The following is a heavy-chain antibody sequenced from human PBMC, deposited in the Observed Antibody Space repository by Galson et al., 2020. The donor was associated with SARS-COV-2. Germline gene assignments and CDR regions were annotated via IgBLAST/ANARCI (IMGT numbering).Heavy chain of an antibody. Sequence: GESLKISCAASGFTFSAFSNYAMSWVRQAPGKGLKWVSVISATGGSTYYADSVKGRFTISRDNSKNTLYLQMNSLRAEDTAVYYCAKDHAYCGGGTCSYFQEWGQGTLVTVSS. CDR2: ISATGGST. CDR1: GFTFSAFSNYA. D-gene: IGHD2-21*01. CDR3: AKDHAYCGGGTCSYFQE. J-gene: IGHJ1*01. V-gene: IGHV3-23*01.